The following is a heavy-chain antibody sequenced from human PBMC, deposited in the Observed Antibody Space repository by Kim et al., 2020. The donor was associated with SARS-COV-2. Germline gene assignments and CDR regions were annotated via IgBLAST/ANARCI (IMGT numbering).Heavy chain of an antibody. V-gene: IGHV3-23*01. D-gene: IGHD5-18*01. Sequence: GGSLRLSCAASGFTFSSYAMSWVRQAPGKGLEWVSAISGSGGSTYYADSVKGRFTISRDNSKNTLYLQMNSLRAEDTAVYYCAKDGSSYGFNNWFDPWGQGTLVTVSS. CDR3: AKDGSSYGFNNWFDP. J-gene: IGHJ5*02. CDR1: GFTFSSYA. CDR2: ISGSGGST.